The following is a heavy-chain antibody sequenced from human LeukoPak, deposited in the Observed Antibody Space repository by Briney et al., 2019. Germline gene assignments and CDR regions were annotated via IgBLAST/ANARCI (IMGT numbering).Heavy chain of an antibody. CDR1: GFAFSSYG. CDR2: ITGSGGTT. V-gene: IGHV3-23*01. Sequence: GGSLRLSCAASGFAFSSYGMNWVRQAPGKGLEWVSGITGSGGTTYYADSVKGRFTISRDNAKNSLYLQMNSLRAEDTAVYYCAELGITMIGGVWGKGTTVTISS. CDR3: AELGITMIGGV. D-gene: IGHD3-10*02. J-gene: IGHJ6*04.